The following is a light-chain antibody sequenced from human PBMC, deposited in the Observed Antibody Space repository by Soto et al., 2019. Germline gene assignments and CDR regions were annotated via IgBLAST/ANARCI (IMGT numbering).Light chain of an antibody. CDR2: AAS. CDR1: QDISNY. CDR3: QKYNSAPRT. J-gene: IGKJ4*01. V-gene: IGKV1-27*01. Sequence: DIQMTQSPSSLSASVGDRVTITCRASQDISNYLAWYQQKPGKVPKLLIYAASTLQSGVPSRFSGSGSGTDITLTISSPQPEDVATYYCQKYNSAPRTFGGGTKVEIK.